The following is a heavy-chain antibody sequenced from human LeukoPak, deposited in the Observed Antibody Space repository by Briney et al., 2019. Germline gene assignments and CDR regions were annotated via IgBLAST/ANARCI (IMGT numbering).Heavy chain of an antibody. CDR3: AKSSMIVVVIPPYFED. V-gene: IGHV3-30*18. J-gene: IGHJ4*02. Sequence: HPGRSLRLSCTASGFTFSSYGMHWVRQAPGKGLEWVAGISYDGSNKYYADSVKGRLTISRDNSKNTLYLQMNSLRAEDTAVYYCAKSSMIVVVIPPYFEDWGQGTLVTVSS. CDR2: ISYDGSNK. D-gene: IGHD3-22*01. CDR1: GFTFSSYG.